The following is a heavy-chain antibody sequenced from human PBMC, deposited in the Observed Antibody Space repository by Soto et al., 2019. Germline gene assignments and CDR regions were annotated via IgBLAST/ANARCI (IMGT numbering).Heavy chain of an antibody. D-gene: IGHD2-8*01. CDR2: ISYDGSNK. CDR3: ARDLEDLVLMVYARGHYFDY. J-gene: IGHJ4*02. Sequence: QVQLVESGGGVVQPGRSLRLSCAASGFTFRNYAIHWVRQAPGKGLEWVAVISYDGSNKYYADSVKGRFTISRDNSKNTVYLQMNSLRAEDTAVYYCARDLEDLVLMVYARGHYFDYWGQGTLVTVSS. CDR1: GFTFRNYA. V-gene: IGHV3-30-3*01.